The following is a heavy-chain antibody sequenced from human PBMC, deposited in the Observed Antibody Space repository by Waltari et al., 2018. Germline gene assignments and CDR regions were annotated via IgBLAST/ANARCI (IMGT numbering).Heavy chain of an antibody. CDR2: ISGSGGST. CDR1: GFTFSSYA. D-gene: IGHD6-13*01. Sequence: EVQLLESGGGLVQPGGSLRLSCAASGFTFSSYAMSWVRQAPGKGLEWVSAISGSGGSTYYADSVKCRFTISRDNAKNSLYLQMNSLRAEDTAVYYCASVMKTHIAAAGIDYWGQGTLVTVSS. J-gene: IGHJ4*02. CDR3: ASVMKTHIAAAGIDY. V-gene: IGHV3-23*01.